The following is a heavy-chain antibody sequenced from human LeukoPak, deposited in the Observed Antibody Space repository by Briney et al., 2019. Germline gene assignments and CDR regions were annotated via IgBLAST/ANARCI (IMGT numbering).Heavy chain of an antibody. V-gene: IGHV3-73*01. CDR3: TRDSGTYNWFDP. D-gene: IGHD1-26*01. J-gene: IGHJ5*02. Sequence: PGGSLKLSCAASGFTFSGSAIHWVGQSSGKGLEWVGQIDKKDKGYATATAYAASVKGRFTISRDDSINRAYLQMKSLKTEDTALYYCTRDSGTYNWFDPWGQGTLVTVSS. CDR1: GFTFSGSA. CDR2: IDKKDKGYATAT.